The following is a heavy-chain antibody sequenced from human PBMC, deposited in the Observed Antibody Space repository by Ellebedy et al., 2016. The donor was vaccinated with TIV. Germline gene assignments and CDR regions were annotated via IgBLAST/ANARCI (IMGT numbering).Heavy chain of an antibody. D-gene: IGHD4-23*01. J-gene: IGHJ4*02. CDR3: ATVNGGFDY. Sequence: AASVKVSCKVSGYTLTELSMHWVRQAPGKGLEWMGWINPNSGGTNYAQKFQGRVTMTRDTSISTAYMELSRLRSDDTAVYYCATVNGGFDYWGQGTLVTVSS. CDR1: GYTLTELS. V-gene: IGHV1-2*02. CDR2: INPNSGGT.